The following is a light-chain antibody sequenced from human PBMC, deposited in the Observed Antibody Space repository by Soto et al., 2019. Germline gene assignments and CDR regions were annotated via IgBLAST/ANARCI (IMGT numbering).Light chain of an antibody. CDR1: QSISTW. CDR2: DAS. V-gene: IGKV1-5*01. CDR3: QQSYSTSIT. Sequence: IQITQSPSTRSASAGERVTITCRASQSISTWLARYQQKPGKVPKVLIYDASSLESGVPSRFSGSGSGADFTLTISSLQPEDFATYYCQQSYSTSITFGQGTRLEIK. J-gene: IGKJ5*01.